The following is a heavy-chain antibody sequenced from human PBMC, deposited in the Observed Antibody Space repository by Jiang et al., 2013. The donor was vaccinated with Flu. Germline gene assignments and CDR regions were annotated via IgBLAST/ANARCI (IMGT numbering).Heavy chain of an antibody. D-gene: IGHD6-19*01. CDR2: IYGDDER. CDR3: ARIKYSSGWFLDY. Sequence: KPTQTLTLTCTLSGFSLNTGAVGVGWIRQPPGKALEWLGSIYGDDERRYNPHLKTRLTISKDTSKNQVVLTMTNMDPVDTATFYCARIKYSSGWFLDYWGQGTLVTVSS. J-gene: IGHJ4*02. CDR1: GFSLNTGAVG. V-gene: IGHV2-5*02.